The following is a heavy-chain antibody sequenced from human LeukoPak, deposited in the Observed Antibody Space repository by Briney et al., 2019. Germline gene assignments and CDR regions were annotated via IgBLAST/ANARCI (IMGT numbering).Heavy chain of an antibody. Sequence: GGSLRLSCSASGFTFSSYWMSWVRQAPGKGLEWLANIKQDGSEKNYVDSVKGRFTISRDNAKNSLYLQMNSLRAEDTAVYYCARDGVSLWFGELFDYWGQGTLVTVSS. CDR2: IKQDGSEK. V-gene: IGHV3-7*03. D-gene: IGHD3-10*01. CDR3: ARDGVSLWFGELFDY. J-gene: IGHJ4*02. CDR1: GFTFSSYW.